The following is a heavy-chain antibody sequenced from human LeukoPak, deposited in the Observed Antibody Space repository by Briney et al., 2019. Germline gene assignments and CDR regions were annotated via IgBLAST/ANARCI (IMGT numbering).Heavy chain of an antibody. J-gene: IGHJ2*01. D-gene: IGHD1-1*01. Sequence: SETLSLTCAVSGYSISSGYYWGWIRQPPGKGLEWIGSIYHSGSTYYNPSLKSRVTTSVDTSKNQFSLKLSSVTAADTAVYYCARHLYLQLGYFDLWGRGTLVTVSS. CDR3: ARHLYLQLGYFDL. CDR2: IYHSGST. V-gene: IGHV4-38-2*01. CDR1: GYSISSGYY.